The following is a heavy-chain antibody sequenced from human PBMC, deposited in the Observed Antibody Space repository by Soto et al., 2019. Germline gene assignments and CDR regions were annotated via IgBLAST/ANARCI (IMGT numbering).Heavy chain of an antibody. CDR1: GFTFSSYW. Sequence: GGSLRLSCAASGFTFSSYWMSWVRQAPGKGLEWVANIKQDGSEKYYVDSVKGRFTISRDNAKNSLYLQMNSLRAEDTAVYYCAREVLLWFGELSKDYYYYMDGWGKGTTVTVSS. CDR2: IKQDGSEK. J-gene: IGHJ6*03. D-gene: IGHD3-10*01. CDR3: AREVLLWFGELSKDYYYYMDG. V-gene: IGHV3-7*01.